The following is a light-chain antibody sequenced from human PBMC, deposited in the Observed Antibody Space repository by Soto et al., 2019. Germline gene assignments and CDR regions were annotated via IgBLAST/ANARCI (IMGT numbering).Light chain of an antibody. CDR1: SSDVGSYNL. CDR3: CSYAGSSISV. CDR2: EGS. J-gene: IGLJ2*01. Sequence: QSALTQPASVSGSPGQSITISCTGTSSDVGSYNLVSWYQQHPGKAPKLMIYEGSKRPSGVSNRFSGSKSGNTASLTISGLQAEDEADYYCCSYAGSSISVFRGGTKLTVL. V-gene: IGLV2-23*01.